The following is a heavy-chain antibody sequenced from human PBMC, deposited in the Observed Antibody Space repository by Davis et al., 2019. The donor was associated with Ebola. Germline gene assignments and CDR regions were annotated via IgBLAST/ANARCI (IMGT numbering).Heavy chain of an antibody. J-gene: IGHJ4*02. CDR3: SGTVAGRDY. CDR2: IRSKANSYAT. CDR1: GFTFSGSA. D-gene: IGHD6-19*01. Sequence: GESLKISCAASGFTFSGSAMHWVRQVSGKGLEWVGRIRSKANSYATAYAASVKGRFTISRDDSKNTAYLQMNSLKTEDTAVYYCSGTVAGRDYWGQGTLVTVSS. V-gene: IGHV3-73*01.